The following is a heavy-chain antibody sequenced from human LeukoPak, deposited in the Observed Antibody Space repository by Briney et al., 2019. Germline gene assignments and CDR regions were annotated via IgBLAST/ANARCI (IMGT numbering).Heavy chain of an antibody. CDR2: KSAYNGNT. CDR1: GYTFTSYG. CDR3: ARRWIAAAGDNWFDP. D-gene: IGHD6-13*01. Sequence: ASVKVSCKASGYTFTSYGISWVRQAPGQGLEWMGWKSAYNGNTNYAQKLQGRVTMTTDTSTSTAYMELRSLRSDDTAVYYCARRWIAAAGDNWFDPWGQGTLVTVSS. V-gene: IGHV1-18*01. J-gene: IGHJ5*02.